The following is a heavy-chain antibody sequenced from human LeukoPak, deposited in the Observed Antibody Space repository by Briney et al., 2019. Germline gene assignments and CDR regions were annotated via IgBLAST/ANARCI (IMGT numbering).Heavy chain of an antibody. D-gene: IGHD4-11*01. CDR2: IYSGGST. CDR3: ARGAVTRNYFDY. V-gene: IGHV3-53*01. CDR1: GFTVSSNY. J-gene: IGHJ4*02. Sequence: GGSLRLSCAASGFTVSSNYMNWVRQAPGKGLEWVSVIYSGGSTYYAASVKGRFTISTDNSKNTLYLQMNSLRAEDTAVYYCARGAVTRNYFDYWGQGTLVTVSS.